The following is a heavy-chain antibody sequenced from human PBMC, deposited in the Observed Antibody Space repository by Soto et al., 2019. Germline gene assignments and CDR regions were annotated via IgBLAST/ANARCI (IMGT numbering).Heavy chain of an antibody. CDR2: VWYDGSNK. Sequence: QVQLVESGGGVVQPGRSLRLSCAASGLTFSNYGMHWVRQAPGKGLEWVASVWYDGSNKYYADSVKGRFTISRDNSKNMLYVEMNRLRVEDTAVYYCARDPRGDSNGYFDLWGRGTLVTVSS. CDR3: ARDPRGDSNGYFDL. CDR1: GLTFSNYG. V-gene: IGHV3-33*01. D-gene: IGHD4-17*01. J-gene: IGHJ2*01.